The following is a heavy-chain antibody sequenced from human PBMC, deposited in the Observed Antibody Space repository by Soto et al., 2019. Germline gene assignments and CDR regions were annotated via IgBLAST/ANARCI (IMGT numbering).Heavy chain of an antibody. Sequence: GGSLRLSCAASGFTFSSYAMHWVRQAPGKGLEWVAVISYDGSSKYYADSVKGRFTISRDNSKNTLYLQMNSLRAEDTAVYYCAKDLPPDIVVVPAALASFDIWGQGTMVTVSS. D-gene: IGHD2-2*01. CDR1: GFTFSSYA. CDR3: AKDLPPDIVVVPAALASFDI. V-gene: IGHV3-30-3*01. CDR2: ISYDGSSK. J-gene: IGHJ3*02.